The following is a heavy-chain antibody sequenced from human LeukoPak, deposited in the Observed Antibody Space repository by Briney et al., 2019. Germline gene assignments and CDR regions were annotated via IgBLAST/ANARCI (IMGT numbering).Heavy chain of an antibody. D-gene: IGHD3-16*01. CDR1: GFTFSSYW. CDR2: IKQDGSEK. CDR3: ARIRSEMGEDDY. J-gene: IGHJ4*02. Sequence: GGSLRLSCAGSGFTFSSYWMSWVRQAPGKGLEWVANIKQDGSEKYYVDSVKGRFTISRDNAKNSLYLQMNSLRAEDTAVYYCARIRSEMGEDDYWGQGTLVTVSS. V-gene: IGHV3-7*01.